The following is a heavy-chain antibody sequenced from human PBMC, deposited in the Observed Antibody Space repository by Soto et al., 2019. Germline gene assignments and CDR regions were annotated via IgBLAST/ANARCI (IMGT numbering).Heavy chain of an antibody. J-gene: IGHJ4*02. Sequence: PSETLSLTCTVSGGSISNNYWSWIRQPPGKGLEWIGYIYYSGSTNYNPSLKSRVTISVDMSKSQVSLKLSSVTAADTAVYYCARGEVRCQRGDCYLYYFDYWGQGTLVTVSS. D-gene: IGHD2-21*02. V-gene: IGHV4-59*01. CDR2: IYYSGST. CDR1: GGSISNNY. CDR3: ARGEVRCQRGDCYLYYFDY.